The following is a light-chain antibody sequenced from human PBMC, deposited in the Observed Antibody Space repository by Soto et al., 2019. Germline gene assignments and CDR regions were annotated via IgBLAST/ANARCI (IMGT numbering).Light chain of an antibody. V-gene: IGLV2-14*01. Sequence: QSALTPAAPVSGAPGQSITISCTGNGGDVGGYKYVSWYQQLPGKAPKLMIYDVSNRPSGVSNRFSGSKSGNTASLTISGLQAEDEADYYCSSYTSSSTSFVFGTGTKVTVL. J-gene: IGLJ1*01. CDR1: GGDVGGYKY. CDR2: DVS. CDR3: SSYTSSSTSFV.